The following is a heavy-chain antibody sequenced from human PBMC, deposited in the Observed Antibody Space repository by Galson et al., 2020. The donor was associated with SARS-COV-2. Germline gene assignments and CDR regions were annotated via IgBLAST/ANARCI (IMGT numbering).Heavy chain of an antibody. J-gene: IGHJ4*02. CDR3: ARGGEGWLVGGLYHFDY. V-gene: IGHV1-2*02. CDR2: INPNSGGT. CDR1: GHTFTGYY. Sequence: ASVKVSCKASGHTFTGYYMHWVRQAPGQGLEWMGWINPNSGGTNYAQKFQGRVTMTRDTSISTAYMELSRLRADDTAVYYCARGGEGWLVGGLYHFDYWGQGTLVAVSS. D-gene: IGHD6-19*01.